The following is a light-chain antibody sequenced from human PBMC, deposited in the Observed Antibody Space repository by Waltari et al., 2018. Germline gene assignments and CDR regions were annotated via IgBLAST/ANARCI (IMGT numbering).Light chain of an antibody. Sequence: EIVLTQSQGTLSLSPGERATLSCRASQSVNNYLAWFQQKPGQAPRLLIHGASSRATGIPDRISGSGSGTDFTLTISGLEPQDFAVYYCQQYSSSPLTFGPGTKVDIK. V-gene: IGKV3-20*01. CDR1: QSVNNY. CDR2: GAS. CDR3: QQYSSSPLT. J-gene: IGKJ3*01.